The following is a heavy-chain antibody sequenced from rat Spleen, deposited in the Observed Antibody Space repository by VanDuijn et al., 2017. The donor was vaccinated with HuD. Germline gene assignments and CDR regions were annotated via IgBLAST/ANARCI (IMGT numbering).Heavy chain of an antibody. CDR3: ATQSIIRVPLFDY. V-gene: IGHV5-7*01. CDR2: ITHNDGST. CDR1: GFTFSDYY. D-gene: IGHD4-3*01. Sequence: EVQLVESDGGLVQPGRSLKLSCAASGFTFSDYYMAWVRQAPKKGLEWVATITHNDGSTYYPDSVKGRFTISRDNAKSTLYLQMDSLRSEDTATYYCATQSIIRVPLFDYWGQGVMVTVSS. J-gene: IGHJ2*01.